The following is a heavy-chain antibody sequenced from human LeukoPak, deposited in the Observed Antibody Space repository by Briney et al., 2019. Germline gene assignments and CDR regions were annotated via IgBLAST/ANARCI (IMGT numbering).Heavy chain of an antibody. D-gene: IGHD1-14*01. J-gene: IGHJ1*01. V-gene: IGHV3-48*04. CDR1: GFTFGSYT. Sequence: PGGSLRLSCAVSGFTFGSYTMNWVRQAPGKGLEWVSHISSTSTTYYADSVKGRFTISRDNAKNSLYLQMNSLRVEDTAVYYCARGNQWDVAEYFQHWGQGTLVTVSS. CDR2: ISSTSTT. CDR3: ARGNQWDVAEYFQH.